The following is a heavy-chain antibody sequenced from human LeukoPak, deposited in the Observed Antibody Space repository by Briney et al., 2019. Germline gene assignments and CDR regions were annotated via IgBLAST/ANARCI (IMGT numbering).Heavy chain of an antibody. V-gene: IGHV3-33*08. D-gene: IGHD6-13*01. CDR2: IWYDGSNK. J-gene: IGHJ3*02. CDR3: ARGAASYAFDI. CDR1: GFTFSSYA. Sequence: GGSLRLSCAASGFTFSSYAMHWVRQAPGKGLEWVAVIWYDGSNKYYADSVKGRFTISRDNSKNTLYLQMNSLRAEDTAVYYCARGAASYAFDIWGQGTMVTVSS.